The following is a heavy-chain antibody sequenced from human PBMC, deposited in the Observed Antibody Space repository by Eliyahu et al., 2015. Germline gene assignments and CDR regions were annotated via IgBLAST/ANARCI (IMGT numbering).Heavy chain of an antibody. Sequence: QVQVQQSGPGLVKPSQTLSXTCTFSGDXFSNNNAAWNWIRQSPSRGLEWLGRTYYRSKWYNDYASSVKSRIAINPDTSKNQFSLHLNSVTPEDTAVYYCARGIVSAFDIWSQGTMVTVSS. CDR3: ARGIVSAFDI. D-gene: IGHD2-15*01. V-gene: IGHV6-1*01. J-gene: IGHJ3*02. CDR2: TYYRSKWYN. CDR1: GDXFSNNNAA.